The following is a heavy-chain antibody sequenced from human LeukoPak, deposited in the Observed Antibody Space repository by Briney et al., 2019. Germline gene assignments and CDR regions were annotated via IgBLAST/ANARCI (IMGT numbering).Heavy chain of an antibody. CDR3: ARAYYYDNSGYYFDDY. CDR1: GGTFSSYA. Sequence: SVKVSCKASGGTFSSYAISWVRQAPGQGLEWMGGIIPIFGTANYAQKFQGRVTITADESTSTAYMELSSLRSEDTAVYYCARAYYYDNSGYYFDDYWGQGTLVTVSS. D-gene: IGHD3-22*01. J-gene: IGHJ4*02. V-gene: IGHV1-69*01. CDR2: IIPIFGTA.